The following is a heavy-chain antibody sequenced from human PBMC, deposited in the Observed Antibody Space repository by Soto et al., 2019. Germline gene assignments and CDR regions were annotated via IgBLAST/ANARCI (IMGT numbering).Heavy chain of an antibody. V-gene: IGHV4-31*03. CDR3: ARVIPNDYGDPQAFDI. CDR2: MYYSGST. D-gene: IGHD4-17*01. Sequence: QVQLQESGPGLVKPSQTLSLTCTVSGGSISGGGYYWSWIRQHPGKGLEWVGYMYYSGSTYYNPSLKSRVAISVDTSKNQFSLKLSSVTAADTAVYYCARVIPNDYGDPQAFDIWGQGTMVIVSS. CDR1: GGSISGGGYY. J-gene: IGHJ3*02.